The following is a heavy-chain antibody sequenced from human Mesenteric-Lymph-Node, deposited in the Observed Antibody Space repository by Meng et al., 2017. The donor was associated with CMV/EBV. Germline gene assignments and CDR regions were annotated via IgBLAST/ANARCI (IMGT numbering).Heavy chain of an antibody. V-gene: IGHV3-23*01. J-gene: IGHJ4*02. CDR3: AKDSGGYCSGGSCYSTD. CDR1: GFTFSSYA. D-gene: IGHD2-15*01. Sequence: GGSLRLSCAASGFTFSSYAMSWVRQAPGKGLEWVSAISGSGGSTYYADSVKGRFTISRDNSKNTLYLQMNSLRAEDTAVYYCAKDSGGYCSGGSCYSTDWGQGVLVTVSS. CDR2: ISGSGGST.